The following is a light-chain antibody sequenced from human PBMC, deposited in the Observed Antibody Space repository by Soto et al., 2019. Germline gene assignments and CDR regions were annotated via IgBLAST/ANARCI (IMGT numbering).Light chain of an antibody. V-gene: IGLV8-61*01. CDR1: SGSVSNSYF. Sequence: QTVVTQEPSFSVSPGGTVTLTCTLSSGSVSNSYFPSWYQQTPGQAPRTLIYNTNSRSSGVPDRFSASILGNKAALTITGAKADDESDYYCALFMGGGISLFGGGTKLTVL. CDR3: ALFMGGGISL. J-gene: IGLJ3*02. CDR2: NTN.